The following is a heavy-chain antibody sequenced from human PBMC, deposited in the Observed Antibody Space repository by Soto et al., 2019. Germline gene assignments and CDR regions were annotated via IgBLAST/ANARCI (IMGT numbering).Heavy chain of an antibody. CDR2: ISSSSSYT. Sequence: DSYISSSSSYTNYADSVKGRFTISRDNAKNSLYLQMNSLRAEDTAVYYCARAVIVVVPAAGSDYWGQGTLVTVSS. V-gene: IGHV3-11*06. D-gene: IGHD2-2*01. J-gene: IGHJ4*02. CDR3: ARAVIVVVPAAGSDY.